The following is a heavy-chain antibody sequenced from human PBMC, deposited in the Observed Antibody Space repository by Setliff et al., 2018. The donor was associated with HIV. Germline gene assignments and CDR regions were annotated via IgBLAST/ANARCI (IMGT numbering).Heavy chain of an antibody. CDR2: IKQDGSER. CDR1: GFTLGRCW. D-gene: IGHD3-10*01. Sequence: PGGSLRLSCVASGFTLGRCWMNWVRQAPGKGMEWVGNIKQDGSERYYVDSVKGRFTISRDNAENSVYLQMTSLRADDTAMYYCACPKEGYSGSGGAFQIWGQGTMVTVSS. V-gene: IGHV3-7*01. J-gene: IGHJ3*02. CDR3: ACPKEGYSGSGGAFQI.